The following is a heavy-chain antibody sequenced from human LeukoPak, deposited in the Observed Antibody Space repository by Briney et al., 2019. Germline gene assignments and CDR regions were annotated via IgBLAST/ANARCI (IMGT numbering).Heavy chain of an antibody. CDR2: ISSSSSTI. J-gene: IGHJ4*02. CDR3: ATSAYDSSGYYHDY. D-gene: IGHD3-22*01. CDR1: GFTFSSYS. V-gene: IGHV3-48*04. Sequence: GGSLRLSCAASGFTFSSYSMNWVRQAPGKGLEWVSYISSSSSTIYYADSVKGRFTISRDNAKNSLYLQMNSLRAEDTAVYYCATSAYDSSGYYHDYWGQGTLVTVSS.